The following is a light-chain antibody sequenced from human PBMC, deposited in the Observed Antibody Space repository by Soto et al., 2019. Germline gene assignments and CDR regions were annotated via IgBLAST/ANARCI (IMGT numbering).Light chain of an antibody. V-gene: IGKV3-11*01. CDR3: QQRSDWPWT. Sequence: ELVLTQSPATLSLSPGERGTLSCRASESVTDYLAWYQQKPGQAPRLLVYDVSNRAAGIPTRFSGGGSGTDFTLTISNVEPEDFAVYYCQQRSDWPWTFGQGTKVDSK. CDR1: ESVTDY. J-gene: IGKJ1*01. CDR2: DVS.